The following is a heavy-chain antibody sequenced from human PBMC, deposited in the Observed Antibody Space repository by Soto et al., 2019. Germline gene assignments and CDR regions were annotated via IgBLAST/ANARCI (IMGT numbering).Heavy chain of an antibody. J-gene: IGHJ6*02. CDR1: GFTFSSFG. V-gene: IGHV3-30*18. CDR2: ISYDGNNK. D-gene: IGHD2-15*01. Sequence: QVQLVESGGGVVQPGRSLRLSCAASGFTFSSFGMHWVRQAPGKGLEWVAVISYDGNNKYYADSVKGRFTISRDNSKNTMCLHMNSLGAEDTAVYYCAKALGYCSGGSGYQPGYYYGMDVWGQGSTVIVSS. CDR3: AKALGYCSGGSGYQPGYYYGMDV.